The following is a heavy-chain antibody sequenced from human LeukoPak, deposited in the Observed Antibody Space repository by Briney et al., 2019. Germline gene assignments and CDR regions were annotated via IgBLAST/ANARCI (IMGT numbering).Heavy chain of an antibody. J-gene: IGHJ1*01. CDR1: AFIFNNYY. CDR3: ATYSSLNRREFQY. D-gene: IGHD3-22*01. CDR2: ISNSGSTM. V-gene: IGHV3-11*04. Sequence: GGSLRLSCAASAFIFNNYYMSWIRQAPEKGLECVSYISNSGSTMFYADSVKGRFTISRDNAKNSLYLQMNSLRAEDTAVYYCATYSSLNRREFQYWGQGTLLTVSS.